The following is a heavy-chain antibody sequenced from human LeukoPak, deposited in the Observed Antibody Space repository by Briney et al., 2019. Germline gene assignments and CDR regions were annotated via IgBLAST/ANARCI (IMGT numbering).Heavy chain of an antibody. V-gene: IGHV4-59*08. CDR1: RGSISGYQ. CDR2: TSYSGST. J-gene: IGHJ5*02. CDR3: ARPEGSSWSGYNWFDP. D-gene: IGHD6-13*01. Sequence: SETLSLTCTVSRGSISGYQWSWIRQPPGKGLQWIGNTSYSGSTNYNPSLKSRVTISVDTSKNQFSLNLSSVTAADTAVYYCARPEGSSWSGYNWFDPWGQGTLVTVSS.